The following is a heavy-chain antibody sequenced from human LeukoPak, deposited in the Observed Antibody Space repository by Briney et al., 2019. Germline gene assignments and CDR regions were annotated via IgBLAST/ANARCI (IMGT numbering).Heavy chain of an antibody. CDR2: INHSGST. V-gene: IGHV4-34*01. CDR1: GGSFSGYY. D-gene: IGHD6-13*01. CDR3: ARGRPSSSWYYNWFDP. J-gene: IGHJ5*02. Sequence: SETLSLTCAVYGGSFSGYYWSWIRQPPGKGLEWIGEINHSGSTNYNPSLKSRVTISVDTSKNQFSLKLSSVTAADTAVYYCARGRPSSSWYYNWFDPWGQGTLVTVSP.